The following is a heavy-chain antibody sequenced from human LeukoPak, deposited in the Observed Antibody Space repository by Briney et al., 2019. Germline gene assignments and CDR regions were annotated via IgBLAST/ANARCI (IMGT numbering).Heavy chain of an antibody. Sequence: PGRSLRLSCAASGFTFSSYAMHWVRQAPGKGLEWVAVISYDGSNKCYADSVKGRFTISRDNSKNTLYLQMNSLRAEDTAVYYCARDSSTGYYDSSGYLSDYWGQGTLVTVSS. CDR2: ISYDGSNK. D-gene: IGHD3-22*01. CDR3: ARDSSTGYYDSSGYLSDY. J-gene: IGHJ4*02. CDR1: GFTFSSYA. V-gene: IGHV3-30-3*01.